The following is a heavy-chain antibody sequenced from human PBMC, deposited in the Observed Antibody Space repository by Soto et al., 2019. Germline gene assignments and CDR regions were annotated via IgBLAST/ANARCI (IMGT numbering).Heavy chain of an antibody. Sequence: APVKVSCKASGYTFTSYAMHWVRQAPGQRLEWMGWINAGNGNTKYSQKFQGRVTITRDTSASTAYMELSSLRSEDTAVYYCATGDSYGYYFDYWGQGTLVTVSS. CDR2: INAGNGNT. CDR1: GYTFTSYA. D-gene: IGHD5-18*01. CDR3: ATGDSYGYYFDY. J-gene: IGHJ4*02. V-gene: IGHV1-3*01.